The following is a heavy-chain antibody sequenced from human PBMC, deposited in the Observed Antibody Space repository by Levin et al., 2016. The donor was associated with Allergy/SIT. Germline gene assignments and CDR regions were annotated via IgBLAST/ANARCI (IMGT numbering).Heavy chain of an antibody. CDR3: ARHAVTVTGTIPHIDY. Sequence: GESLKISCKASGYTFTSNWISWVRQMPGKGLEWMGRIDPSDSYTNYNPSFQGHVTISADKSISTAYLQWSTLKASDTAIYYCARHAVTVTGTIPHIDYWGQGTLVTVSS. CDR1: GYTFTSNW. J-gene: IGHJ4*02. V-gene: IGHV5-10-1*01. CDR2: IDPSDSYT. D-gene: IGHD6-19*01.